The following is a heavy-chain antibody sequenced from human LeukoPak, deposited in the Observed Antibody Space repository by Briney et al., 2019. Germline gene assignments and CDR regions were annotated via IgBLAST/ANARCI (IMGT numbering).Heavy chain of an antibody. D-gene: IGHD3-16*01. CDR1: GFTFSSYA. J-gene: IGHJ5*02. Sequence: QPGGSLRLSCAASGFTFSSYAMSWVRQAPGKGLERVSAISGSGGSTYYADSVKGRFTISRDNSKNTLHLQMNSLRTEDTAVYYCAKRGGDKSKGYNWFEPWGQGTLVTVSS. CDR2: ISGSGGST. V-gene: IGHV3-23*01. CDR3: AKRGGDKSKGYNWFEP.